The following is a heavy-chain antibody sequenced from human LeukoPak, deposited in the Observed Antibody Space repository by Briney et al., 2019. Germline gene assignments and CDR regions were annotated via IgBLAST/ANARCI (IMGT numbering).Heavy chain of an antibody. D-gene: IGHD6-13*01. CDR3: AREPLSSSWSYYYYYGMDV. V-gene: IGHV7-4-1*02. CDR1: GYTFTRYA. J-gene: IGHJ6*02. Sequence: ASVKVSCKASGYTFTRYAMNWLRQAPGQGLEWMGWINTNTGNPTYAQGFTGRFVFSLDTSVSTAYLQISSLKAEDTAVYYCAREPLSSSWSYYYYYGMDVWGQGTTVTVSS. CDR2: INTNTGNP.